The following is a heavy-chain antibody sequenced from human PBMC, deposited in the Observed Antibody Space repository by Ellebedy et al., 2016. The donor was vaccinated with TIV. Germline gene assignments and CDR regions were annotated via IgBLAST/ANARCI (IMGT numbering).Heavy chain of an antibody. V-gene: IGHV3-15*07. D-gene: IGHD3-9*01. CDR2: IKSKSDGGTT. J-gene: IGHJ4*02. Sequence: PGGSLRLSCVVSGFTFTNAWMSWVRQAPGKGLEWVGRIKSKSDGGTTDYAAPVKGRISISRDDSKKTLYLQMDSLKTEDTAVYYCTTTGDIRYPYYFDYWGQGALVTVSS. CDR3: TTTGDIRYPYYFDY. CDR1: GFTFTNAW.